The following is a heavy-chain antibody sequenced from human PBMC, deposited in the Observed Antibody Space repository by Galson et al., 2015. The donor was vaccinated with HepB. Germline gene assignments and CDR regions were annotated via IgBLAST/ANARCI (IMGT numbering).Heavy chain of an antibody. D-gene: IGHD4-17*01. CDR2: ISSSSSYT. Sequence: SLRLSCAASGFTFSDYYMSWIRQAPGKGLEWVSYISSSSSYTNYADSVKGRFTISRDNAKNSLYLQMNSLRAEDTAVYYCARDIDGDYQLGANPYYYYYMDVWGKGTTVTVSS. CDR1: GFTFSDYY. CDR3: ARDIDGDYQLGANPYYYYYMDV. V-gene: IGHV3-11*06. J-gene: IGHJ6*03.